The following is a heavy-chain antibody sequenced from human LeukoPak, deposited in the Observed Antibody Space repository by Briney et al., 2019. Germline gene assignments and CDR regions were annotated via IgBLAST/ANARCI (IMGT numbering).Heavy chain of an antibody. CDR1: GYSISSGYY. CDR3: ARGQWLVPMDY. V-gene: IGHV4-38-2*02. CDR2: IYHSGST. J-gene: IGHJ4*02. D-gene: IGHD6-19*01. Sequence: SETLSLTCTVSGYSISSGYYWGWIRQPPGKGLEWIGSIYHSGSTYYNPSLKSRVTIYVDTSKNQFSLKLSSVTAADTAVYYCARGQWLVPMDYWGQGTLVTVSS.